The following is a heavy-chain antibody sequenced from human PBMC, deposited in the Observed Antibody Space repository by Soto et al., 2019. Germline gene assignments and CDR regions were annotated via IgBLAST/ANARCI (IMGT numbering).Heavy chain of an antibody. CDR2: FYFGGTT. Sequence: QLQLQESGPRVVKPSETPTLTCSLSGGSSSSRSYYWGWMRQSPGKGLEWIVSFYFGGTTYYNPSLKSRVSVSEDTSRDQFSLKLNSVTAADTGIYYCARHGTTIISINWFDPWGQGLLVTVSS. V-gene: IGHV4-39*01. J-gene: IGHJ5*02. CDR1: GGSSSSRSYY. CDR3: ARHGTTIISINWFDP. D-gene: IGHD3-9*01.